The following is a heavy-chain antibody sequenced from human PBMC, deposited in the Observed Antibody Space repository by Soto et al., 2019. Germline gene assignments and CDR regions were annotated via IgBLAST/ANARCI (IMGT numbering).Heavy chain of an antibody. V-gene: IGHV4-59*01. CDR2: IYYSGST. D-gene: IGHD5-12*01. CDR1: GGSISSYY. J-gene: IGHJ4*02. CDR3: ARGYSGYDLGGLFDY. Sequence: SETLSLTCTVSGGSISSYYWSWIRQPPGKGLEWIGYIYYSGSTNYNPSLKSRVIISVDTSKNQFSLKLSSVTAADTAVYYCARGYSGYDLGGLFDYWGQGTLVTVSS.